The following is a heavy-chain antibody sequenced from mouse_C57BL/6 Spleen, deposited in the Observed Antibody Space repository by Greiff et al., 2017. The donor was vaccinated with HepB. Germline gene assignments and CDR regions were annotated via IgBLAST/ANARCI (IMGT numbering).Heavy chain of an antibody. CDR2: TNPTNGRT. Sequence: QVQLKQSGAELVKAGASVKMSCKASGYTFTSYWMHWVKQRLGQGLEWFAETNPTNGRTYYNEKFKSKATLTVDKSSSTAYMLLSGTTFDDSAVYYCARIKKIVATYVDYWGQGTTLTVSS. D-gene: IGHD1-1*01. V-gene: IGHV1S81*02. CDR1: GYTFTSYW. J-gene: IGHJ2*01. CDR3: ARIKKIVATYVDY.